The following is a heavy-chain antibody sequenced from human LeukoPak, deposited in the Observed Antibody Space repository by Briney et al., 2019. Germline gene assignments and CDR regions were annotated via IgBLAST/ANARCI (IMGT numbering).Heavy chain of an antibody. CDR2: ISGSGGST. CDR3: AKDPLWFGELSSPHDAFDI. Sequence: GGSLRLSCAASGFTFSSYAMSWVRQAPGKGLEWVSAISGSGGSTYYADSVKGRFTISRDNSKNTLYLQMNSLRAEDTAVYYCAKDPLWFGELSSPHDAFDIWGQGTMVTVSS. J-gene: IGHJ3*02. CDR1: GFTFSSYA. D-gene: IGHD3-10*01. V-gene: IGHV3-23*01.